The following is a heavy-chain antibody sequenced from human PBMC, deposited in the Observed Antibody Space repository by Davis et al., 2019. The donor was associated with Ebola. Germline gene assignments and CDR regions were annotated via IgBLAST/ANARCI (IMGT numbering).Heavy chain of an antibody. D-gene: IGHD5-12*01. V-gene: IGHV4-59*08. Sequence: PSETLSLTCNVSGGPMTNNYWSWIRQPPGKGLEWIGHVYYDGTTNYNPSLKSRLTLSVDTSKNQFPLKVNSVTAADTAVYYCARRGEWLRSYHMDVWGKGTTVTVSS. J-gene: IGHJ6*03. CDR2: VYYDGTT. CDR1: GGPMTNNY. CDR3: ARRGEWLRSYHMDV.